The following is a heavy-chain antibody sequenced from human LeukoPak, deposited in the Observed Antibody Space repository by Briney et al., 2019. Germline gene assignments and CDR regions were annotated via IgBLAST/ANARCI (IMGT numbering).Heavy chain of an antibody. CDR1: GFTLSNYG. V-gene: IGHV3-30*03. Sequence: GGSLRLSCAASGFTLSNYGMHWVRQAPGKGLEWVAVVSYDGSNKYYADSVKGRFTISRDNSKNTLYLQMNSLSAEDTAVYYCAAGLTGHFDYWGQGTLVTVSS. J-gene: IGHJ4*02. CDR3: AAGLTGHFDY. D-gene: IGHD3-10*01. CDR2: VSYDGSNK.